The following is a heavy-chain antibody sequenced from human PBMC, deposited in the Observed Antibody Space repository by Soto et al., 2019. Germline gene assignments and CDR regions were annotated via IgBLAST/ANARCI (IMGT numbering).Heavy chain of an antibody. CDR1: GFTVSSNY. CDR2: IYSGGST. V-gene: IGHV3-53*02. CDR3: ARALASSWYYFDY. J-gene: IGHJ4*02. Sequence: EVQLVETGGGLIQPGGSLRLSCAASGFTVSSNYMSWVRQAPGKGLEWVSVIYSGGSTYYADSVKGRFTISRDNSKNTLSLQMHSLRAEDTAVYYCARALASSWYYFDYWGQGTLVTVSS. D-gene: IGHD6-13*01.